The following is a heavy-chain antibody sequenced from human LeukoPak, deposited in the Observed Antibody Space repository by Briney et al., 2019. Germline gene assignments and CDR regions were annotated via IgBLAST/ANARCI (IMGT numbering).Heavy chain of an antibody. CDR1: GFTFNSYA. D-gene: IGHD3-10*01. CDR3: AKDERPHLRGVYY. Sequence: GGSLRLSCAASGFTFNSYAMTWVRQVPGKGLEWVSSISDSDGNTYYADSVKGRFTISRDNSNNTLFLQMSNLRAEDTAVYYCAKDERPHLRGVYYWGQGTVVTVSS. J-gene: IGHJ4*02. CDR2: ISDSDGNT. V-gene: IGHV3-23*01.